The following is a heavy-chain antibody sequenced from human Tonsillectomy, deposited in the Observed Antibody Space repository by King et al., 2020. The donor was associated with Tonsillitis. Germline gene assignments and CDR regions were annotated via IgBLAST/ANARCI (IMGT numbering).Heavy chain of an antibody. V-gene: IGHV3-33*08. Sequence: QLVQSGGGVVQPGRSLRLSCAASGFTFSSYGMHWVRQAPGKGLEWVAGIWYDGSNKYYADSVKGRLTISRDNSKNTLYLQVNSLRAEDTAVYYCARVGYISAWYYVDYWGQGTLVTVSS. CDR1: GFTFSSYG. CDR3: ARVGYISAWYYVDY. D-gene: IGHD6-19*01. J-gene: IGHJ4*02. CDR2: IWYDGSNK.